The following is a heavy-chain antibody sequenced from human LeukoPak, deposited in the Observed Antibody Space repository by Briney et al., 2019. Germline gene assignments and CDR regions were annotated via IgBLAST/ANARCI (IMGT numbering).Heavy chain of an antibody. CDR2: ISWNSGSI. Sequence: GRFLRLSCAASGFTLDDYAMHWVRQAPGKGLEWVSGISWNSGSIGYADSVKGRFTISRDNAKNSLYLQMNSLRAEDTALYYCAKDRGRSHYYGMDVWGQGTTVTVSS. D-gene: IGHD1-26*01. J-gene: IGHJ6*02. CDR3: AKDRGRSHYYGMDV. CDR1: GFTLDDYA. V-gene: IGHV3-9*01.